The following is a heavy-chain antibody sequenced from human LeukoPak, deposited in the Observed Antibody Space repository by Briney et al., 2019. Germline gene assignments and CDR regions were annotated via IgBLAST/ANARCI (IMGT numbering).Heavy chain of an antibody. J-gene: IGHJ3*02. CDR1: GFTFSSYA. D-gene: IGHD3-22*01. CDR2: ISGSGGST. Sequence: GGSLRLSCAASGFTFSSYAMSWVRQAPGKGLEWVSAISGSGGSTYYADSVKGRFTISRDNSKNTLYLQMNSLRAEDTAVYYCANPYYYDSSGYYRRRFDAFDIWGQGTMVTVSS. CDR3: ANPYYYDSSGYYRRRFDAFDI. V-gene: IGHV3-23*01.